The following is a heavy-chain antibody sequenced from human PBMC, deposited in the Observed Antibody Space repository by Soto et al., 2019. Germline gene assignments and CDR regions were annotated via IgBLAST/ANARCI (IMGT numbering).Heavy chain of an antibody. V-gene: IGHV3-11*01. J-gene: IGHJ4*02. CDR2: ISSSGSTI. CDR1: GFTFSDYY. CDR3: ARDNIVLMVYAERYFDY. Sequence: PGGSLRLSCAASGFTFSDYYMSWIRQAPGKGLEWVSYISSSGSTIYYADSVKGRFTISRDNAKNSLYLQMNSLRAEDTAVYYCARDNIVLMVYAERYFDYWGQGTLVTVSS. D-gene: IGHD2-8*01.